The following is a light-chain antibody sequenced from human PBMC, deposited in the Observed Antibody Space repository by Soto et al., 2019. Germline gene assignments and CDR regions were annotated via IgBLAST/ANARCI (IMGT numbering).Light chain of an antibody. V-gene: IGKV3-11*01. Sequence: EIVLTQSPATLSLSPGERATLSCRASQSVSSYLAWYQQKPGQAPRLLIYDASNRATGIPARFSGSGSGTDFTLTLSSLEPEDFASYYCQQRSNWPPGLTFGGGTKVEIQ. CDR2: DAS. CDR1: QSVSSY. J-gene: IGKJ4*01. CDR3: QQRSNWPPGLT.